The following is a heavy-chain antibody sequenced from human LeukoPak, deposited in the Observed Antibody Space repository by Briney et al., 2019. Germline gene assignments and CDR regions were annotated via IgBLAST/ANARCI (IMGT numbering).Heavy chain of an antibody. D-gene: IGHD2-2*01. CDR3: SREMGGYQLLKNVDL. CDR1: GFTFSDYG. Sequence: GGSLRLSCAASGFTFSDYGMHWVRQAPGKGPEWVAYIQYDGGSTSYADSVKGRFTISRDNSKNTLSLQMNSLRTEDTAVYYCSREMGGYQLLKNVDLWGQGTLVTVSS. J-gene: IGHJ4*02. V-gene: IGHV3-30*02. CDR2: IQYDGGST.